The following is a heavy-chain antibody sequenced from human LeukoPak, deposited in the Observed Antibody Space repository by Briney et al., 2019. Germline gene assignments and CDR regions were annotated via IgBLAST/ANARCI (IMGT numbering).Heavy chain of an antibody. CDR2: ISYDGSNK. D-gene: IGHD6-13*01. CDR3: ARDLLIAAAGTYWFDP. V-gene: IGHV3-30*04. CDR1: GFTFSSYA. Sequence: PGGSLRLSCAASGFTFSSYAMHWVRQAPGKGLEWVAVISYDGSNKYYADSVKGRFTISRDNSKNTLYLQMNSLRAEDMAVYCCARDLLIAAAGTYWFDPWGQGTLVTVSS. J-gene: IGHJ5*02.